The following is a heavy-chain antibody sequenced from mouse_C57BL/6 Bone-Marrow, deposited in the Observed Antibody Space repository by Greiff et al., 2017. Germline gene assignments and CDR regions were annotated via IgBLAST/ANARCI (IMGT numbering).Heavy chain of an antibody. V-gene: IGHV5-6*01. Sequence: EVQVVESGGDLVKPGGSLKLSCAASGFTFSSYGMSWVRQTPDKRLEWVATISSGGSYTDYPDSVKGRFTISRDNAKNTLYLQMSSLKSEDTAMYYCARRGITPFAYWGQGTLVTVSA. CDR3: ARRGITPFAY. D-gene: IGHD2-4*01. CDR2: ISSGGSYT. CDR1: GFTFSSYG. J-gene: IGHJ3*01.